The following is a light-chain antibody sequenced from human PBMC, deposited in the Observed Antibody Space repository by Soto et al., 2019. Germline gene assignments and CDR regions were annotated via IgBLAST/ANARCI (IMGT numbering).Light chain of an antibody. CDR3: LSFTTSITYI. CDR1: STDVGFYDY. Sequence: QSALTQPASVSGSPGQSITISCTGTSTDVGFYDYVSCYQQRPGTAPKLILYEVTNRPSGVSIRFSGSKSGNTASLTITALQAEDEADYYCLSFTTSITYIFGTGTKV. J-gene: IGLJ1*01. CDR2: EVT. V-gene: IGLV2-14*01.